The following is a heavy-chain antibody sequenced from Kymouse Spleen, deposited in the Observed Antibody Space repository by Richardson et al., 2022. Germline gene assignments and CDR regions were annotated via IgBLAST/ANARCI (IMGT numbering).Heavy chain of an antibody. J-gene: IGHJ6*02. CDR1: GFTFSSYW. V-gene: IGHV3-74*01. Sequence: EVQLVESGGGLVQPGGSLRLSCAASGFTFSSYWMHWVRQAPGKGLVWVSRINSDGSSTSYADSVKGRFTISRDNAKNTLYLQMNSLRAEDTAVYYCARVYSSGWPYYYYYGMDVWGQGTTVTVSS. CDR2: INSDGSST. D-gene: IGHD6-19*01. CDR3: ARVYSSGWPYYYYYGMDV.